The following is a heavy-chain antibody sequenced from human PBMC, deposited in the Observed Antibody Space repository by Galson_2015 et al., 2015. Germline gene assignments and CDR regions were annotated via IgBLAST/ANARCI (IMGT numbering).Heavy chain of an antibody. Sequence: QSGAEVKKPGASVKVSCKASGYTFTGYYMHWVRQAPGQGLEWMGRINPDSGVTTYAQKFQGRVTMTRDTSTSTAYMELTRLRFDDTAVYYCARDFNWNNVPHYYMDVWGQGTTVTISS. CDR1: GYTFTGYY. CDR3: ARDFNWNNVPHYYMDV. J-gene: IGHJ6*03. CDR2: INPDSGVT. V-gene: IGHV1-2*06. D-gene: IGHD1/OR15-1a*01.